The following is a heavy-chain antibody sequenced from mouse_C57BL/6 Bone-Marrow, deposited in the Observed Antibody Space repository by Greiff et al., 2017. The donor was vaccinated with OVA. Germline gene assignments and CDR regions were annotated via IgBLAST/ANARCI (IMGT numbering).Heavy chain of an antibody. D-gene: IGHD2-1*01. CDR1: GFNIKDDY. V-gene: IGHV14-4*01. J-gene: IGHJ2*01. Sequence: VQLQQSGAELVRPGASVKLSCTASGFNIKDDYMHWVKQRPEQGLEWIGWIDPENGDTEYASKFQGKATITADTSSTTAYLQLSSLTSEDTAVYYCTTGVMDYWGKGTTLTVSS. CDR3: TTGVMDY. CDR2: IDPENGDT.